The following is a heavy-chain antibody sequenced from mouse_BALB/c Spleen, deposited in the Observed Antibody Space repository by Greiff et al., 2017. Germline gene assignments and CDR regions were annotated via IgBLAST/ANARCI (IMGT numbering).Heavy chain of an antibody. D-gene: IGHD2-3*01. V-gene: IGHV2-2*02. J-gene: IGHJ4*01. Sequence: QVHVKQSGPGLVQPSQSLSITCTVSGFSLTSYGVHWVRQSPGKGLEWLGVIWSGGSTDYNTAFISRLSISKDNSKSQVFFKMNSLQANDTAIYYCARGGYYDDYYAMDYWGQGTSVTSPQ. CDR1: GFSLTSYG. CDR2: IWSGGST. CDR3: ARGGYYDDYYAMDY.